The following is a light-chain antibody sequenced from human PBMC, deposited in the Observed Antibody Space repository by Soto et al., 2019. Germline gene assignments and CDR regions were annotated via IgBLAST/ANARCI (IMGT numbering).Light chain of an antibody. J-gene: IGKJ4*01. CDR1: QSVSRY. V-gene: IGKV3-11*01. CDR2: DAS. Sequence: EIVLTQSPATLSLSPGERATLSCRASQSVSRYLDWYQQKSGQAPRLLIYDASNRATGIPARFSGSGSGTDFTLTISSLEPEDFAVYYCQQRSNWPLTFGGGTKVEIK. CDR3: QQRSNWPLT.